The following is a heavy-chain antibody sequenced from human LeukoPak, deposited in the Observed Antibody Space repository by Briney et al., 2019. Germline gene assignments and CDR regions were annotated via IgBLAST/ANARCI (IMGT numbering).Heavy chain of an antibody. Sequence: GGSLRLSCVASGFTFSSYGMHWVRQAPGKGLEWVAFIRYDGSNKYYADSVKGRFTISRDNSKNTLYLQMNSLRAEDTAVYYCAKSLHYYDSSGYYLDYWGQGTLVTVSS. CDR3: AKSLHYYDSSGYYLDY. V-gene: IGHV3-30*02. D-gene: IGHD3-22*01. J-gene: IGHJ4*02. CDR2: IRYDGSNK. CDR1: GFTFSSYG.